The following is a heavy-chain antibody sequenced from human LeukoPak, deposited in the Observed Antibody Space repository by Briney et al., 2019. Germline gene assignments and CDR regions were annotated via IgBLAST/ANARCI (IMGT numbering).Heavy chain of an antibody. V-gene: IGHV3-48*01. D-gene: IGHD6-13*01. CDR2: ISRGSRNI. CDR1: GFTFSDYS. CDR3: ARDSYSSSRNDY. J-gene: IGHJ4*02. Sequence: PGGSLRLSCTASGFTFSDYSMNWVRQAPGKGLEWVSNISRGSRNIYCSDSVKGRFTISRDNAKNSLYLQMNSLRTEDTAVYFCARDSYSSSRNDYWGQGTLVTVSS.